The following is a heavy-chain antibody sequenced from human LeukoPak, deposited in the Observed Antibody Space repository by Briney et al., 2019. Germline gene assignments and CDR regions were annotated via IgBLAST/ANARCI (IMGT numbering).Heavy chain of an antibody. CDR2: IYYTGST. Sequence: SETLSLTCTVSGASISSSFWTWIRQSPGKGLEWLAYIYYTGSTNLNPSLKSRLTISVDTSKNQFSLRLSSVTAADTAIYYCARRMTGSATNWFDPWGQGTLVTVSS. J-gene: IGHJ5*02. CDR1: GASISSSF. CDR3: ARRMTGSATNWFDP. V-gene: IGHV4-59*01. D-gene: IGHD2/OR15-2a*01.